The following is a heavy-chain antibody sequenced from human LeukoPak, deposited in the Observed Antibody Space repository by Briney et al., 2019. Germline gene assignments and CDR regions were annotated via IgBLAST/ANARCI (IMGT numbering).Heavy chain of an antibody. CDR2: IFYSGNT. CDR1: AGSISSGDSY. Sequence: SQTLSLTCTVSAGSISSGDSYWGWLRQPPGKGLEWLAYIFYSGNTYYNPSLKSRLSTSVDTSKNQFSLTLSSVTAADTAVYYCAAPGEGVLLSFWGQGVLVTVSS. D-gene: IGHD3-10*01. V-gene: IGHV4-30-4*01. J-gene: IGHJ4*02. CDR3: AAPGEGVLLSF.